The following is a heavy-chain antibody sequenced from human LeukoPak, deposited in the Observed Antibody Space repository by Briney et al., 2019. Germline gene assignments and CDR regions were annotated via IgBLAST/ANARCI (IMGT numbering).Heavy chain of an antibody. D-gene: IGHD3/OR15-3a*01. J-gene: IGHJ4*02. V-gene: IGHV1-2*02. CDR3: ARGGLWYFDF. CDR1: GYTFTGYY. CDR2: ITPNSGGT. Sequence: ASVKVSCKASGYTFTGYYMHWVRQAPGQGLEWMGWITPNSGGTNYAQKFQGRVTMTRDTAISTAYMELSSLRSEDTAVYYCARGGLWYFDFWGQGTLVTVSS.